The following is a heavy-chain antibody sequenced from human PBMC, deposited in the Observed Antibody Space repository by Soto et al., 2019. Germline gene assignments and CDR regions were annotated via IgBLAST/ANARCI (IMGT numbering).Heavy chain of an antibody. Sequence: WGSLRLSCAASGFTFSRFWISCLRHAPCKGLEWVANIKEDGSEKYYVDSVKGRFTISRDNAKNSLFLQMNSLRAEDTAVYFCTCHPPRGDYNKYARNYWGQGTQVTVSS. CDR3: TCHPPRGDYNKYARNY. V-gene: IGHV3-7*03. J-gene: IGHJ4*02. CDR1: GFTFSRFW. CDR2: IKEDGSEK. D-gene: IGHD4-4*01.